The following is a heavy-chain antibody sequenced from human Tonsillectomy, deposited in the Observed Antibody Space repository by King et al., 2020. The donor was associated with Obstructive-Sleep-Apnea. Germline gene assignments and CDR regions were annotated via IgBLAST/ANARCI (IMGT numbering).Heavy chain of an antibody. CDR3: AKRMRILTGYSAAWDY. Sequence: VQLVEFGGGLVQPGGSLILSSAASGFTFTSYSMRWVRHAPVEGLDGFLAMCGRGGVTFYGDSVKGRLTISRDNSKNTLYLQMNSLRAEDTAVYYCAKRMRILTGYSAAWDYWGQGTLVTVSS. J-gene: IGHJ4*02. V-gene: IGHV3-23*04. CDR2: MCGRGGVT. CDR1: GFTFTSYS. D-gene: IGHD3-9*01.